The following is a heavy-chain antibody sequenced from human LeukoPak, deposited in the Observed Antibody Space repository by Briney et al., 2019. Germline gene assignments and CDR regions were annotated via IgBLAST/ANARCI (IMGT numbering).Heavy chain of an antibody. J-gene: IGHJ4*02. Sequence: GSSVKVSCKASGGTFSSYAISWVRQAPGQGLEWMGGIIPIFGTANYAQKFQGRVTITADESTSTAYMELSSLRSEDTAVYYCARHFYSNYLLPFSLDFDYWAREPWSPSPQ. D-gene: IGHD4-11*01. CDR2: IIPIFGTA. CDR3: ARHFYSNYLLPFSLDFDY. V-gene: IGHV1-69*01. CDR1: GGTFSSYA.